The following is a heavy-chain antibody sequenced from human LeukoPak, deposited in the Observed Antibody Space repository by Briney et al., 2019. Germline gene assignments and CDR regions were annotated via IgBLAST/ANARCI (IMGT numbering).Heavy chain of an antibody. V-gene: IGHV1-46*01. CDR2: INPTGTTT. D-gene: IGHD1-26*01. CDR3: ARGNSVGGIAWWFDP. Sequence: GASVKVSCKASGYTFINHWMHWVRQAPGQGLEWVGLINPTGTTTLYAQKFQGRITLTRDMSATTDYMELSSLTSEDTAVYYCARGNSVGGIAWWFDPWGQGTLVTVSS. J-gene: IGHJ5*02. CDR1: GYTFINHW.